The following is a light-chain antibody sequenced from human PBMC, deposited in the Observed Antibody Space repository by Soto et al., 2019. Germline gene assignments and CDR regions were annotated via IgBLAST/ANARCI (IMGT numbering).Light chain of an antibody. V-gene: IGLV3-21*04. Sequence: SYVLTQPPSVSVAPGKAARITCGGNNIGSKSVHWYQQKPGQAPLLVIYYDRDRPSGIPARFSGSNSGNTATLTISRVEAGGEADYYCQLWDGGSGHRVFGGGTKVTVL. CDR1: NIGSKS. CDR3: QLWDGGSGHRV. J-gene: IGLJ2*01. CDR2: YDR.